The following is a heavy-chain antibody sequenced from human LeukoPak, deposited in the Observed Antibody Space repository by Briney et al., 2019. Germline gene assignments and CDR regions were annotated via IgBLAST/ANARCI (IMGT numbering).Heavy chain of an antibody. CDR2: INHSGST. D-gene: IGHD3-22*01. CDR1: GGSFSGYY. V-gene: IGHV4-34*01. CDR3: ARAYYYGSSGYFLYYYYYYMDV. Sequence: PSETLSLTCAVYGGSFSGYYWSWIRQPPGKGLEWIGEINHSGSTNYNPSLKSRVTISVDTSKNQFSLKLSSVTAADTAVYYCARAYYYGSSGYFLYYYYYYMDVWGKGTTVTVSS. J-gene: IGHJ6*03.